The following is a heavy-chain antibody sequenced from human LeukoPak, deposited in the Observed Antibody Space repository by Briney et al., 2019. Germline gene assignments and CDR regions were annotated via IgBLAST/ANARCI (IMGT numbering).Heavy chain of an antibody. V-gene: IGHV4-39*07. D-gene: IGHD6-19*01. J-gene: IGHJ4*02. Sequence: SETLSLTCTVSGGSISSSSYYWGWIRQPPGKGLEWIGSIYYSGSTYYNPSLKSRVTISVDTSKNQFSLKLSSVTAADTAVYYCARESGYSSGWYLRTPPDNLYYFDYWGQGTLVTVSS. CDR2: IYYSGST. CDR3: ARESGYSSGWYLRTPPDNLYYFDY. CDR1: GGSISSSSYY.